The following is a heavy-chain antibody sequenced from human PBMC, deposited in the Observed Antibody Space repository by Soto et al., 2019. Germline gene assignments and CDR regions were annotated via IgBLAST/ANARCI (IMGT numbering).Heavy chain of an antibody. Sequence: PGESLKISCKGSGYSFAGYWITWVRQKPGKGLEWMGRIDPSDSRTIYSPSFQGQVTISADKSISTAYLQWTSLKASDTAIYYCSKFKYSTSVRYLQHWGQGTPVTVSS. CDR2: IDPSDSRT. D-gene: IGHD6-6*01. J-gene: IGHJ1*01. V-gene: IGHV5-10-1*04. CDR3: SKFKYSTSVRYLQH. CDR1: GYSFAGYW.